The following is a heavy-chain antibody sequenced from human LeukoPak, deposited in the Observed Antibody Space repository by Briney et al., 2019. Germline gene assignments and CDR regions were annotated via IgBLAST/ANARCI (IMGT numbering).Heavy chain of an antibody. CDR3: ARDSAGNDY. D-gene: IGHD6-13*01. CDR1: GFTFSTYW. Sequence: GGSLRLSCAASGFTFSTYWMSWVRLAPGKGLEWVANVKQDGSEKYYVDSVKGRFTISRDNAKNSLYLQMNSLRAEDTAMYYCARDSAGNDYWGQGTLVTVPS. V-gene: IGHV3-7*01. J-gene: IGHJ4*02. CDR2: VKQDGSEK.